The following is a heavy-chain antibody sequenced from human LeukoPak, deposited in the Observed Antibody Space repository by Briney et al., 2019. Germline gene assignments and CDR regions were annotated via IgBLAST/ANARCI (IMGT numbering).Heavy chain of an antibody. J-gene: IGHJ3*02. CDR3: ARVKGIVVVPAAIGAFDI. CDR2: INPNSGGT. D-gene: IGHD2-2*01. CDR1: GFTFTHYG. Sequence: ASVKVSCKTSGFTFTHYGISWVRQAPGQGLEWMGWINPNSGGTNYAQKFQGRVTMTRDTSISTAYMELSRLRSDDTAVYYCARVKGIVVVPAAIGAFDIWGQGTMVTVSS. V-gene: IGHV1-2*02.